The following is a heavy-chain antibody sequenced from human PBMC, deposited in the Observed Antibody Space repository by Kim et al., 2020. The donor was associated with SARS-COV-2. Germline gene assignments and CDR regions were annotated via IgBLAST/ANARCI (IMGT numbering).Heavy chain of an antibody. CDR3: AKDNGPYGDYGRMVGRGYYYGMDV. CDR1: GFTFDDYA. D-gene: IGHD4-17*01. Sequence: GGSLRLSCAASGFTFDDYAMHWVRQAPGKGLEWVSLISGDGGSTYYADSVKGRFTISRDNSKNSLYLQMNSLRTEDTALYYCAKDNGPYGDYGRMVGRGYYYGMDVWGQGTTVTVSS. CDR2: ISGDGGST. V-gene: IGHV3-43*02. J-gene: IGHJ6*02.